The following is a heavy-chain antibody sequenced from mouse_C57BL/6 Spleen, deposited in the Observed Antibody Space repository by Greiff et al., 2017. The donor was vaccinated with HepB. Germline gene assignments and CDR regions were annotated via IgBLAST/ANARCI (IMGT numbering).Heavy chain of an antibody. CDR2: IDPSDSYT. V-gene: IGHV1-69*01. CDR1: GYTFTSYW. J-gene: IGHJ4*01. CDR3: ARGGISYTNHYAMDY. Sequence: QVQLQQPGAELVMPGASVKLSCKASGYTFTSYWMHWVKQRPGQGLEWIGEIDPSDSYTNYNQKFKGKSTLTVDKSSSTAYMQLSSLTSEDSAVYYCARGGISYTNHYAMDYWGQETSVTVSS. D-gene: IGHD2-5*01.